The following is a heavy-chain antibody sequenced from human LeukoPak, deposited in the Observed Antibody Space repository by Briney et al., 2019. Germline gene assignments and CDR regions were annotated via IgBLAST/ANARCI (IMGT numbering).Heavy chain of an antibody. Sequence: GASVKVSCKASGYTFTSYDINWVRQATGQGLEWMGWMNPNSGNTGYAQKFQGRVTMTRNTSISTAYMELSSLRSDDTAVYYCARPISGYYYAFDYWGQGTLVTVSS. D-gene: IGHD3-22*01. CDR2: MNPNSGNT. V-gene: IGHV1-8*01. CDR1: GYTFTSYD. CDR3: ARPISGYYYAFDY. J-gene: IGHJ4*02.